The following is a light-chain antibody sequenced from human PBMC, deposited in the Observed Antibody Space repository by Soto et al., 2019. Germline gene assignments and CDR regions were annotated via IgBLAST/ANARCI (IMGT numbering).Light chain of an antibody. J-gene: IGKJ2*01. CDR1: QSVSSN. Sequence: EIVMAQSPATLSVSPGQRATLSCRASQSVSSNLAWYQQRPGQAPRLLIYAASTWATGVPARFSGSGSGTEFTLTISSLQSEDFALYYCQQYNNWPYPFGQGTRLEIK. CDR3: QQYNNWPYP. CDR2: AAS. V-gene: IGKV3-15*01.